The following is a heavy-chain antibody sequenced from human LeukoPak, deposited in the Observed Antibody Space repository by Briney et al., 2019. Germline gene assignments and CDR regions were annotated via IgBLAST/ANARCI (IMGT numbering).Heavy chain of an antibody. D-gene: IGHD3-22*01. V-gene: IGHV5-51*01. CDR1: GYSFTSYW. Sequence: AGESLKISCKGSGYSFTSYWIGWVRQMPGKGLEWMGIIYPGDSDTRYSPSFEGQVTISADKSISTAYLQWSSLKASDTAMYYCARQARGYYYSSGYLTYYYYYMDVWGKGTTVTVSS. CDR3: ARQARGYYYSSGYLTYYYYYMDV. J-gene: IGHJ6*03. CDR2: IYPGDSDT.